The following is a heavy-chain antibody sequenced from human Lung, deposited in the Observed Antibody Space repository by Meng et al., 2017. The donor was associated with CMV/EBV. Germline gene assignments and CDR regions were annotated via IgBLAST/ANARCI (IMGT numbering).Heavy chain of an antibody. D-gene: IGHD3-10*01. Sequence: SCAASGFTVSSNYMSWVRQAPGKGLEWVSVIYSGGSTYYADSVKGRFTIFRDNSKNTLYLQMNSLRAEEKAVYYCSMDQGSGVDIWGQGKVVTVSS. V-gene: IGHV3-66*02. CDR2: IYSGGST. CDR3: SMDQGSGVDI. J-gene: IGHJ3*02. CDR1: GFTVSSNY.